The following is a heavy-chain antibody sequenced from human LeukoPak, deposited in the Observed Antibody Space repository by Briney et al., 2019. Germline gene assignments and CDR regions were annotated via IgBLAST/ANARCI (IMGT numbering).Heavy chain of an antibody. V-gene: IGHV1-2*02. J-gene: IGHJ3*02. D-gene: IGHD4-17*01. CDR3: ARDDSDYGENAFDI. Sequence: GASVKVSCKASGYTFTGYYMHWVRQAPGQGLEWMGWINPNSGGTNYAQKFQGRVTMTRDTSISTAYMELSRLRSDDTAVYYCARDDSDYGENAFDIWGQGTMVTVS. CDR1: GYTFTGYY. CDR2: INPNSGGT.